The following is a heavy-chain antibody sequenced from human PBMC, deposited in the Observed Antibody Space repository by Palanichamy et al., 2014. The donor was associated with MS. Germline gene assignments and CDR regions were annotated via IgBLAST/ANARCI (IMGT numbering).Heavy chain of an antibody. J-gene: IGHJ4*02. CDR2: SRSKPYGGTT. CDR3: TRDLGDGYNYAGY. V-gene: IGHV3-49*05. CDR1: GFTFGVYA. Sequence: EVQLVESGGGLVKPGRSLRLSCTASGFTFGVYAMSWFRQAPGKGLEWVGFSRSKPYGGTTEYAASVQGRFTISRDDSKGIAYLQMNSLKTEDTAVYYCTRDLGDGYNYAGYWGQGTLVTVSS. D-gene: IGHD5-24*01.